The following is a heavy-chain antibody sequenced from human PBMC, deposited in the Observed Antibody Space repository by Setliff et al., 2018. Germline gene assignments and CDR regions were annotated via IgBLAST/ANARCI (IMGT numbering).Heavy chain of an antibody. CDR3: VREGVDSRSSTDYRYYMDV. CDR2: TIPIFGTT. Sequence: ASVKVSCKASGGTFSSYGISWVRQAPGQGLEWMGGTIPIFGTTDYAQKFRGRVTIITDESTSTAFMQLSSLRSEDAAVYYCVREGVDSRSSTDYRYYMDVWGKGTTVTVSS. CDR1: GGTFSSYG. V-gene: IGHV1-69*05. J-gene: IGHJ6*03. D-gene: IGHD3-22*01.